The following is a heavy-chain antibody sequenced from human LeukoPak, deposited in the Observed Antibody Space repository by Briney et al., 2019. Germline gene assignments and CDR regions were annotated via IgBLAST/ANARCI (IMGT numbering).Heavy chain of an antibody. J-gene: IGHJ4*02. CDR1: GFTFSSYG. CDR3: ARGGYDILTGYPKSPSHFDY. CDR2: ISYDGSNK. Sequence: PGRSLRLSCAASGFTFSSYGMHWVRQAPGKGLEWVAVISYDGSNKYYADSVKGRFTISRDNSKNTLYLQMNSLRAEDTAVYYCARGGYDILTGYPKSPSHFDYWGQGTLVTVSS. V-gene: IGHV3-30*03. D-gene: IGHD3-9*01.